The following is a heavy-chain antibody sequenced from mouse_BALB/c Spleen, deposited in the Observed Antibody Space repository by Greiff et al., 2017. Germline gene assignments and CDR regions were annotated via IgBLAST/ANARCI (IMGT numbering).Heavy chain of an antibody. CDR1: GYTFTDYA. V-gene: IGHV1S137*01. CDR2: ISTYYGDA. CDR3: AREGYRYHGMDY. J-gene: IGHJ4*01. Sequence: VKLQESGAELVRPGVSVKISCKGSGYTFTDYAMHWVKQSHAKSLEWIGVISTYYGDASYNQKFKGKATMTVDKSSSTAYMELARLTSEDSAIYYCAREGYRYHGMDYWGQGTSVTVSS. D-gene: IGHD2-14*01.